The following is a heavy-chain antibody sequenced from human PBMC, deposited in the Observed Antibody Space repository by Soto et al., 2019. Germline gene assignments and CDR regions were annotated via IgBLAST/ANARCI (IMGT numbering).Heavy chain of an antibody. CDR2: INAYNGNT. CDR1: GYTFTSYG. Sequence: QVQLVQSGAEVKKPGASVKVSCKASGYTFTSYGISWVRQAPGQGLEWMGWINAYNGNTNYAQKFQGIVTMTTDTSTSTAYVELRSPRSADTAVYYCARAWFGVDYCGQGTLVTVSS. V-gene: IGHV1-18*01. J-gene: IGHJ4*02. D-gene: IGHD3-16*01. CDR3: ARAWFGVDY.